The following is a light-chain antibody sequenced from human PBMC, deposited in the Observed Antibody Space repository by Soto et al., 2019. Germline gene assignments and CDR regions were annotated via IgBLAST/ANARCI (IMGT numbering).Light chain of an antibody. J-gene: IGLJ1*01. CDR1: SGDIGGYDY. CDR2: EVT. Sequence: QSVLTQPPSASGSPGQSVTISCTGTSGDIGGYDYVSWYQQHPGKAPKLMIYEVTKRPLGVPDRFSGSKSGHTASLTVSGLQAEDEADYYCSSYAGSNNPYVFGTGTKLTVL. V-gene: IGLV2-8*01. CDR3: SSYAGSNNPYV.